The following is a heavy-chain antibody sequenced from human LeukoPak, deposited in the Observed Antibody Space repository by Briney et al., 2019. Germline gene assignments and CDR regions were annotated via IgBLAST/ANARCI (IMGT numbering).Heavy chain of an antibody. CDR2: IYHSVST. J-gene: IGHJ4*02. CDR1: GGSISSSNW. CDR3: ARGGGPRYFDY. V-gene: IGHV4-4*02. D-gene: IGHD3-16*01. Sequence: SETLSLTCAVSGGSISSSNWWSWVRQPPGKGLEWIGEIYHSVSTNYNPSLKSRDTISLDTSKNQFSLNLSSVTAADTAVYYCARGGGPRYFDYWGQGTLVTVSS.